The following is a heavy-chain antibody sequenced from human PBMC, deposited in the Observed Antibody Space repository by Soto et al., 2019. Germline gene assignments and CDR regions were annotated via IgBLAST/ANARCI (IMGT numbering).Heavy chain of an antibody. CDR3: ARGRGTSIAARGNWFDP. Sequence: SVKVSCKAPGGTFSSYAISWVRHAPGQGLEWMGGIIPIFGTANYAQKFQGRVTITADESTSTAYMELSSLRSEDTAVYYCARGRGTSIAARGNWFDPWGQGTLVTVSS. J-gene: IGHJ5*02. CDR2: IIPIFGTA. D-gene: IGHD6-6*01. CDR1: GGTFSSYA. V-gene: IGHV1-69*13.